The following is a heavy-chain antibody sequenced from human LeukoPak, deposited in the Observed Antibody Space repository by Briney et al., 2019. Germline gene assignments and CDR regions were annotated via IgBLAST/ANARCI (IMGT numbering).Heavy chain of an antibody. V-gene: IGHV1-18*01. J-gene: IGHJ3*02. Sequence: ASVKVSCKASGYSFDRYGVSWVRQAPGQGLEWLGWIGAFNGNTNYAQNLQGRVTMTADTSTTTAYMELRSLSSDDTAVYYCARDLLSYDGSENHFEDTFDIWAKGQWSWSLQ. CDR2: IGAFNGNT. CDR1: GYSFDRYG. D-gene: IGHD3-22*01. CDR3: ARDLLSYDGSENHFEDTFDI.